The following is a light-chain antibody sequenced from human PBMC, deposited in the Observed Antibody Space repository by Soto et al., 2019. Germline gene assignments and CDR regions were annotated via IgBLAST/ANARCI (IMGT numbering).Light chain of an antibody. V-gene: IGKV1-5*01. J-gene: IGKJ1*01. CDR1: QSINNW. Sequence: IQMTQSPSTLSASVGDRVTVACRASQSINNWLAWYQQKPGKAPKLLIYDASTLQGGVPSRFSGSGSGTEFTLTVTSLQPEDFATYFCQQYDKYSTFGHGTKVDIK. CDR3: QQYDKYST. CDR2: DAS.